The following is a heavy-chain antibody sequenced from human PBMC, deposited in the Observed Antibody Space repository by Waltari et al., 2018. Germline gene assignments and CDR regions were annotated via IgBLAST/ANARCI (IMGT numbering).Heavy chain of an antibody. D-gene: IGHD6-19*01. CDR3: ARDGEQWLADYYFDY. CDR2: ISYDGSNK. V-gene: IGHV3-30-3*01. J-gene: IGHJ4*02. CDR1: GFTFSSYA. Sequence: QVQLVESGGGVVQPGRSLRLSCAASGFTFSSYAMHWVRQAPGKGLEWVAVISYDGSNKYYADSVKGRFTISRDKSKNTLYLQMNSLRAEDTAVYYCARDGEQWLADYYFDYWGQGTLVTVSS.